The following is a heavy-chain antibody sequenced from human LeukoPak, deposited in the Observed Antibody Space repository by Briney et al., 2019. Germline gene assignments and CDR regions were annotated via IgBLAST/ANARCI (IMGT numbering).Heavy chain of an antibody. CDR2: IIPILGIA. CDR1: GGTFSSYA. V-gene: IGHV1-69*04. D-gene: IGHD2-15*01. J-gene: IGHJ5*02. Sequence: SVKVSCKASGGTFSSYAISWVRQAPGQGLEWMGRIIPILGIANYAQKFQGRVTITADKSTSTAYMELSSLRSEDTAVYYCARDPKGYCSGGSCHHPWGQGTLVTVSS. CDR3: ARDPKGYCSGGSCHHP.